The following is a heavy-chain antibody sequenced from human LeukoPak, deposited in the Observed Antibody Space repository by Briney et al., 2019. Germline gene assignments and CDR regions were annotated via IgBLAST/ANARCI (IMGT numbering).Heavy chain of an antibody. Sequence: PGGSLRLSCAASGFTFSSYEMNWVRQAPGKGLEWVSYISSSGSTIYYADSVKGRFTNSRDNAKNSLYLQMNSLRAEDTAVYYCARDQEWLGFDYWGQGTLVTVSS. CDR1: GFTFSSYE. V-gene: IGHV3-48*03. D-gene: IGHD3-3*01. CDR3: ARDQEWLGFDY. J-gene: IGHJ4*02. CDR2: ISSSGSTI.